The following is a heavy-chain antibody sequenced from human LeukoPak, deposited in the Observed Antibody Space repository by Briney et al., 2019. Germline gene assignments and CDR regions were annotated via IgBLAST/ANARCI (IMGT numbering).Heavy chain of an antibody. CDR2: IKQDGSEK. V-gene: IGHV3-7*01. J-gene: IGHJ4*02. Sequence: GGSLRLSCVASGFTFSSYWMNWVRQAPGKGLEWVDNIKQDGSEKHYVDSVKGRFTISRDNAKNFLYLEMNSLRAEDTAVYYCVRDVRYYDFWSGSDFDYWGQGTLVTVSS. D-gene: IGHD3-3*01. CDR1: GFTFSSYW. CDR3: VRDVRYYDFWSGSDFDY.